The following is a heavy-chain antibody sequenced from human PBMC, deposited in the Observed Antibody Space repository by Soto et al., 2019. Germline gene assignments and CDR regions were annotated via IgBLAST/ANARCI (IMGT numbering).Heavy chain of an antibody. CDR2: INPNSGGT. D-gene: IGHD2-2*01. CDR1: GYTFTGYY. J-gene: IGHJ6*02. Sequence: ASVKVSCKASGYTFTGYYMHWVRQAPGQGLEWMGWINPNSGGTNYAQEFQGRVTMTRDTSISTAYMELSRLRSDDTAVYYCAGGYCSSTSCYGGFDYYYYGMDVWGQGTTVTVSS. CDR3: AGGYCSSTSCYGGFDYYYYGMDV. V-gene: IGHV1-2*02.